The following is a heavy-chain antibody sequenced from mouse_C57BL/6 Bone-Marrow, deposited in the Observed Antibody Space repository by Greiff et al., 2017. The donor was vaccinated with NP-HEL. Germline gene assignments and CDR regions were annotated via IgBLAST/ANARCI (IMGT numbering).Heavy chain of an antibody. D-gene: IGHD4-1*01. CDR2: IYPRDGST. CDR3: AREGTGIRFAY. J-gene: IGHJ3*01. CDR1: GYTFTSYD. Sequence: QVQLQQSGPELVKPGASVKLSCKASGYTFTSYDINWVKQRPGQGLEWIGWIYPRDGSTKYNENFKGKATLTVDTSSSTAYMELHSLTSEDSAVYFCAREGTGIRFAYWGQGTLVTVSA. V-gene: IGHV1-85*01.